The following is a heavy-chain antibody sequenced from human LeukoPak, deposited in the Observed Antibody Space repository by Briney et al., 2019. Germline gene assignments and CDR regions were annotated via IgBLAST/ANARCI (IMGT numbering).Heavy chain of an antibody. Sequence: ASVKVSCKAAGYSFTTFHISWVRQAPGQGPEWMGWVNPGTGNTGYAQKFQGRVTITQNNSVTTVYMELSSLTSEDTAVYYCARRGLVAGIYDLVYGFDIWGQGTMVTVSS. CDR1: GYSFTTFH. J-gene: IGHJ3*02. D-gene: IGHD3/OR15-3a*01. CDR3: ARRGLVAGIYDLVYGFDI. CDR2: VNPGTGNT. V-gene: IGHV1-8*03.